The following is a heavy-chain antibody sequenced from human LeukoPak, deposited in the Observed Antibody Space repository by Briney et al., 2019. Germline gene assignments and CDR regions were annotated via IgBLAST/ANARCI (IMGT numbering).Heavy chain of an antibody. J-gene: IGHJ4*02. D-gene: IGHD1-26*01. V-gene: IGHV4-39*01. CDR2: IYHSGST. CDR1: GGSISSSSYY. Sequence: PSETLSLTCTVSGGSISSSSYYWGWIRQPPGKGLEWIGSIYHSGSTYYNPSLKSRVTISVNTSKNQFSLKLSSVTAADTAVYYCARTFSGSFGLVDYWGQGTLVTVSS. CDR3: ARTFSGSFGLVDY.